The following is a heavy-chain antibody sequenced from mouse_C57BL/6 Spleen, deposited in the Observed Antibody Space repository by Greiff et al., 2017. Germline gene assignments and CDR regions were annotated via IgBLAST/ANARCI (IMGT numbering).Heavy chain of an antibody. V-gene: IGHV3-6*01. Sequence: EVQLVESGPGLVKPSQSLSLTCSVTGYSITSGYYWNWIRQFPGNKLEWMGYISYDGSNNYNPSLKNRISITRDTSKNQFFLKLNSVTTEDTATYYCASVVYWYFDVWGTGTTVTVSS. J-gene: IGHJ1*03. CDR3: ASVVYWYFDV. CDR1: GYSITSGYY. D-gene: IGHD1-1*01. CDR2: ISYDGSN.